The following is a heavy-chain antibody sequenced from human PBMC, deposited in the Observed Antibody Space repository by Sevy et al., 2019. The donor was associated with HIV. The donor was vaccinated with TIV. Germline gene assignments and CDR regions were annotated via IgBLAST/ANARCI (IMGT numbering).Heavy chain of an antibody. CDR1: GYAFTGYY. CDR3: ARAPTDFWTGGMAV. V-gene: IGHV1-2*06. D-gene: IGHD3-3*01. CDR2: INPISGGT. Sequence: ASVNVSCKASGYAFTGYYIHWVRQAPGQGLEWMGRINPISGGTDDSQKFQGRVTMTRDTSISTAYMDVSRLTSDDTAVYYCARAPTDFWTGGMAVWGQGTVVTVSS. J-gene: IGHJ6*02.